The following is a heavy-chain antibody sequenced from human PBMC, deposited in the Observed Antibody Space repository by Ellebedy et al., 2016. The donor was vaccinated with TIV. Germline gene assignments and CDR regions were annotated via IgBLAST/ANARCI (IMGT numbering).Heavy chain of an antibody. Sequence: GGSLRLXXAAAGFSFSYYGMHWVRQAPGKGLEWVALIWYDGSKKYYADSVKGRFTVSRDNSKNTFYLQMNSLRVDDTAVYYCARVSGSFGYVGEFDYWGQGTLVSVSS. V-gene: IGHV3-33*01. CDR1: GFSFSYYG. CDR3: ARVSGSFGYVGEFDY. D-gene: IGHD3-16*01. J-gene: IGHJ4*02. CDR2: IWYDGSKK.